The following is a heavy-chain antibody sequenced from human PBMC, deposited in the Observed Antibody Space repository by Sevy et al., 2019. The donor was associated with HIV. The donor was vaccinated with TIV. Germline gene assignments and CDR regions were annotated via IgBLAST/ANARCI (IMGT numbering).Heavy chain of an antibody. J-gene: IGHJ3*02. Sequence: GGSLRLSCAASGFTFDDYTMHWVRQVPGKGLEWVSGISWNGGNTVYADSVKGRFTISRDNAKNSLYVQMNILKAEDTALYYCARATYYYVTSRHGAFDIWGQGTMVTVSS. D-gene: IGHD3-10*02. CDR3: ARATYYYVTSRHGAFDI. V-gene: IGHV3-9*01. CDR2: ISWNGGNT. CDR1: GFTFDDYT.